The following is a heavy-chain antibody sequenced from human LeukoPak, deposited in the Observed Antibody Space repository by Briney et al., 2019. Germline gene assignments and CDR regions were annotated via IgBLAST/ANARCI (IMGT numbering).Heavy chain of an antibody. CDR1: GFTFSSCS. Sequence: PGGSLRLSCAASGFTFSSCSMNWVRQAPGKGLEWVSSISSSSSYIYYADSVKGRFTISRDNAKNSLYLQMNSLRAEDTAVYYCARQGYCSSASCLDAFDIWGQGTMVTVSS. J-gene: IGHJ3*02. CDR2: ISSSSSYI. D-gene: IGHD2-2*01. V-gene: IGHV3-21*01. CDR3: ARQGYCSSASCLDAFDI.